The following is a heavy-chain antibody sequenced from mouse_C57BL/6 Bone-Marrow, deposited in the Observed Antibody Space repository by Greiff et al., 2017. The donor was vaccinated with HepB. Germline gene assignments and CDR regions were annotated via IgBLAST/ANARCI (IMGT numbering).Heavy chain of an antibody. CDR3: ARIPLIYYYGSSPLYWYFDV. D-gene: IGHD1-1*01. CDR1: GFSLSTFGMG. CDR2: IWWDDDK. V-gene: IGHV8-8*01. J-gene: IGHJ1*03. Sequence: QVTLKESGPGILQPSQTLSLTCSFSGFSLSTFGMGVGWIRQPSGKGLEWLAHIWWDDDKYYNPALKSRLTISKDTSKNQVFLKIANVDTADTATYYCARIPLIYYYGSSPLYWYFDVWGTGTTVTVSS.